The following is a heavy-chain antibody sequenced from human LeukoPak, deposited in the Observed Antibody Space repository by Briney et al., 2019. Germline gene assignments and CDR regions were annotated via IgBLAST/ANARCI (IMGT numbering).Heavy chain of an antibody. Sequence: GGSLRLSCAASGFTFSSYAMHWVRQAPGKGLEWVAVISYDGSNKYYADSVKGRFTISRDNSKNTLYLQMNSLRAEDTAVYYCARDEYYFDYWGQGTLATVSS. CDR2: ISYDGSNK. CDR1: GFTFSSYA. J-gene: IGHJ4*02. CDR3: ARDEYYFDY. V-gene: IGHV3-30*01.